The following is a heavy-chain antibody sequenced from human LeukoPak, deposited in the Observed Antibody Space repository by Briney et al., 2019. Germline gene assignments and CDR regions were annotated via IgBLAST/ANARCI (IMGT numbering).Heavy chain of an antibody. CDR1: GGTFSSYA. CDR3: ARGLYVSPLYYYYYYMDV. V-gene: IGHV1-69*13. J-gene: IGHJ6*03. Sequence: SVKVSCKAPGGTFSSYAISWVRQAPGQGLEWMGGIIPIFGTANYAQKFQGRVTITADESTSTAYMELSSLRSEDTAVYYCARGLYVSPLYYYYYYMDVRGKGTTVTVSS. CDR2: IIPIFGTA. D-gene: IGHD5/OR15-5a*01.